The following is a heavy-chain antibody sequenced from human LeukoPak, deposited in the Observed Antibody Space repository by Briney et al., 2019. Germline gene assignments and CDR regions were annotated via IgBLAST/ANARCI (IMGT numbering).Heavy chain of an antibody. J-gene: IGHJ4*02. Sequence: SETLSLTCTVSGGSISSSSYYWGWIRQPPGTGLEWIGSIYYSGSTYYNPSLKSRVTISVDTSKNQFSLKLSSVTAADTAVYYCASESSSSVDYWGQGTLVTVSS. D-gene: IGHD6-6*01. CDR3: ASESSSSVDY. CDR2: IYYSGST. V-gene: IGHV4-39*07. CDR1: GGSISSSSYY.